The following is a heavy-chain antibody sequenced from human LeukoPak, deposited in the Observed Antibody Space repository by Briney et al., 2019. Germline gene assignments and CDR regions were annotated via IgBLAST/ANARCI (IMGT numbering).Heavy chain of an antibody. D-gene: IGHD2-15*01. J-gene: IGHJ4*02. V-gene: IGHV4-39*07. CDR3: ARDEYCSGGSCYSGQTTFDY. Sequence: SETLSLTCTVSGGSISSSSYYWGWIRQPPGKGLEWIGSIYYSGSTNYNPSLKSRVTISVDTSKNQFSLKLSSVTAADTAVYYCARDEYCSGGSCYSGQTTFDYWGQGTLVTVSS. CDR1: GGSISSSSYY. CDR2: IYYSGST.